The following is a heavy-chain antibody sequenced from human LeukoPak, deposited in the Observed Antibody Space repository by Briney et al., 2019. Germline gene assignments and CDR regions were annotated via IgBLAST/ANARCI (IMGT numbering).Heavy chain of an antibody. Sequence: SGGSLRLSCAASGFTFSSYEMNWVRQAPGKGLEWVSYISSSGSTIYYADSVKGRFTISRDSAKNSLYLQMNSPRAEDTAVYYCARDKSGRYYDGVIWWGQGTLVTVSS. V-gene: IGHV3-48*03. D-gene: IGHD1-26*01. J-gene: IGHJ4*02. CDR2: ISSSGSTI. CDR3: ARDKSGRYYDGVIW. CDR1: GFTFSSYE.